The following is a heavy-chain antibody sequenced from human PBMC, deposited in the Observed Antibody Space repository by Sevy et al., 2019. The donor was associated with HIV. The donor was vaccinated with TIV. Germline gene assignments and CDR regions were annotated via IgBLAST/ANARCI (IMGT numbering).Heavy chain of an antibody. V-gene: IGHV3-30*18. CDR1: GFTFGSYD. CDR3: AKGTVAAPVGNYFDH. Sequence: GGSLRLSCAASGFTFGSYDMYWVRQTPGKGLEWVALISFYGSNKEYADSVKGRFTISRDNSKNTLYLQMKNLRADDTAVYYCAKGTVAAPVGNYFDHWGHGALVTVSS. D-gene: IGHD6-25*01. J-gene: IGHJ4*01. CDR2: ISFYGSNK.